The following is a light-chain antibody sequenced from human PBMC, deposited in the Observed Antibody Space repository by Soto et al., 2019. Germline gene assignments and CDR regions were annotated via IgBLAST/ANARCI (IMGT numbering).Light chain of an antibody. V-gene: IGKV1-39*01. CDR2: AAS. Sequence: DIQMTQSPSSLSASVGDRVTITCRASQNINNYLNWYQQKPGKAPNLLIYAASSLQSGVPSRFSGSGSGTDFTLTISSLQPEDFATYYCQQSDSKPLTFGGGTKVEVK. J-gene: IGKJ4*01. CDR1: QNINNY. CDR3: QQSDSKPLT.